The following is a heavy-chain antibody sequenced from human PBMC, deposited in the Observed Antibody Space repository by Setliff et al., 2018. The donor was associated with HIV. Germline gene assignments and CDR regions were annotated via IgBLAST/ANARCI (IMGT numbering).Heavy chain of an antibody. CDR2: INAGYGNT. V-gene: IGHV1-3*01. J-gene: IGHJ4*02. CDR3: ARSPGDYLFDY. D-gene: IGHD4-17*01. CDR1: GYTFTSYA. Sequence: ASVKVSCKASGYTFTSYAIHWVRQAPGQSLEWMGWINAGYGNTKYSQKFQGRVTITRDASASTAYMELSSLRSEATAVYCCARSPGDYLFDYWGQGTLVTVSS.